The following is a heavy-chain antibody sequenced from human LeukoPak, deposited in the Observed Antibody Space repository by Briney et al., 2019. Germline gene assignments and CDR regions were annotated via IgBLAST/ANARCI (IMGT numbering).Heavy chain of an antibody. V-gene: IGHV3-23*01. CDR1: GFSFSTSM. CDR3: TKRDGQSFDY. J-gene: IGHJ4*02. D-gene: IGHD5-24*01. CDR2: ILQDAETT. Sequence: GGSQRLSCAASGFSFSTSMMSWVRRVPGQGLEWVSTILQDAETTYYADSVRGRFTISRDNFKDTLFLQMSSLRAEDTAIYYCTKRDGQSFDYWGQGALVTVSS.